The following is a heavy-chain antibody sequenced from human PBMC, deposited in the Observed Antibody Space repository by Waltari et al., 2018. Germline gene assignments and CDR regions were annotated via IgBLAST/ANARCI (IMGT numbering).Heavy chain of an antibody. Sequence: QVNLVVSGGGVVQPGGSLRLPCATSGFTFSHLGMHWVRQAPGKGLGWGALIWFDGIDEFYADSVRCRFTSSRDNSARTLYLDMDSLRLDDTAMYYCAKDAFGNTYLDFWGQGTLVTVSS. J-gene: IGHJ4*02. V-gene: IGHV3-30*02. CDR3: AKDAFGNTYLDF. CDR1: GFTFSHLG. D-gene: IGHD2-2*02. CDR2: IWFDGIDE.